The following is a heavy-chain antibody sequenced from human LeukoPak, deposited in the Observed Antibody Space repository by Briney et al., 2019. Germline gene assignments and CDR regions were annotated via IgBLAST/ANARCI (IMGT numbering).Heavy chain of an antibody. J-gene: IGHJ4*02. CDR3: ARPRATTVFFDY. CDR1: GFTFSSYS. CDR2: ISSSSSYI. V-gene: IGHV3-21*01. Sequence: GGSLKLSCAASGFTFSSYSMNWVRQAPGKGLEWVSSISSSSSYIYYADSVKGRFTISRDNAKNSLYLQMNSLRAEDTAVCYCARPRATTVFFDYWGQGTLVTVSS. D-gene: IGHD4-17*01.